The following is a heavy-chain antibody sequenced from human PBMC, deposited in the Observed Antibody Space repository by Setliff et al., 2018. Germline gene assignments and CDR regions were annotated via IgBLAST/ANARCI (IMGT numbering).Heavy chain of an antibody. CDR2: ISSRSDTI. Sequence: GESLRLSCAASGFTFSIYSMNWVRQAPGEGLEWVAYISSRSDTIYYADSVKGRFTISRDNAKNSLYLQVNSLRAEDTAVYYCASNPRKGRSGGYYYDDPYYYYMDVWGKGTTVTVS. CDR1: GFTFSIYS. CDR3: ASNPRKGRSGGYYYDDPYYYYMDV. D-gene: IGHD3-22*01. J-gene: IGHJ6*03. V-gene: IGHV3-48*01.